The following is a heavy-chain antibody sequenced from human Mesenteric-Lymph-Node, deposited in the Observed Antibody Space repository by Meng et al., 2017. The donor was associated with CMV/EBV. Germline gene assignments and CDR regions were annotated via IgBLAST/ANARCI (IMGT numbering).Heavy chain of an antibody. V-gene: IGHV3-48*03. Sequence: GGSLRLSCVASGFTFSNYEVNWVRQAPGKGLEWLSFINSGGATYYAESVKGRLTVSRDNAKNSVFLQMNNLRVEDTAVYYCARDSSPDIYCGTDCHSHDAFDVWGQGTMVTVSS. CDR2: INSGGAT. CDR1: GFTFSNYE. CDR3: ARDSSPDIYCGTDCHSHDAFDV. D-gene: IGHD2-21*01. J-gene: IGHJ3*01.